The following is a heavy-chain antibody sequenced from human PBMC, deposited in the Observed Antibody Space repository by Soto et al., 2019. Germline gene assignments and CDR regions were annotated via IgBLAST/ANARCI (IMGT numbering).Heavy chain of an antibody. CDR3: ARDGVSIVTPSHYSMDV. CDR1: GYVFGTYG. CDR2: LSVYSDKT. J-gene: IGHJ6*02. V-gene: IGHV1-18*01. Sequence: QARLVQSGGDVKKPGDSVKVSCKGSGYVFGTYGITWVRQAPGRGFEWLGWLSVYSDKTNYAQKFQDRVTLTTDTSTNTVYMELRDLRYDDTAVYYCARDGVSIVTPSHYSMDVWGQGSTVTVSS. D-gene: IGHD3-22*01.